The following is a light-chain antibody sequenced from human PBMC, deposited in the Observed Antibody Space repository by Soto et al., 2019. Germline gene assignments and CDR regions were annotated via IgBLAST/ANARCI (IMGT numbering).Light chain of an antibody. CDR3: QQYNIYPLT. Sequence: DVQMTQSPSSLSASVGSSVTITCRASQDITSYLAWYQQKPGNAPKSLIYAASSLQTGVPSRFSGSESGTYCTLTISKRHPEDSTPYYCQQYNIYPLTCGGGTKVEIK. J-gene: IGKJ4*01. CDR2: AAS. V-gene: IGKV1D-16*01. CDR1: QDITSY.